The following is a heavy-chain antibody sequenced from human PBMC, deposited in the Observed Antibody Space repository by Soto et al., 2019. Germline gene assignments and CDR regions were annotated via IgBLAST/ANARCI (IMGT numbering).Heavy chain of an antibody. CDR2: IYDSESA. CDR1: GESISSGGYY. D-gene: IGHD6-6*01. CDR3: ARASSSSSAADY. Sequence: QVQLQESGPGLVKASQTPSLICSVSGESISSGGYYWSWIRHHPGKGLEWIGYIYDSESAYYNPSLKSRVTISMDTSKNHFAMKLSSVTAADTAVYYCARASSSSSAADYWGQGTLITVSS. J-gene: IGHJ4*02. V-gene: IGHV4-31*03.